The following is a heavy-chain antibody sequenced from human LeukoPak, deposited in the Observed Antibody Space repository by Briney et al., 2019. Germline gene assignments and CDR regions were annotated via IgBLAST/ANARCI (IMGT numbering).Heavy chain of an antibody. Sequence: GGSLRLSCAASGFTFHDYGMSWVRQAPGRGLEWVSGINWNGSSTGYADSVKGRFTISRDNAKNSLYLQMNSLRAEDTALYYCARADSYCSSTSCYMVYWGQGTLVTVSS. CDR2: INWNGSST. CDR1: GFTFHDYG. V-gene: IGHV3-20*04. J-gene: IGHJ4*02. D-gene: IGHD2-2*02. CDR3: ARADSYCSSTSCYMVY.